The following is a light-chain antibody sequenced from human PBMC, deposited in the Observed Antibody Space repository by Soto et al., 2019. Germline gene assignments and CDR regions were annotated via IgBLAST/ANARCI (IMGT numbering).Light chain of an antibody. CDR3: QKYNDAPWT. J-gene: IGKJ1*01. V-gene: IGKV1-27*01. Sequence: DIQMTQSPSSLSASVGDRVTITCRASQDISNYLAWYQQKPGKAPNLLIYAAFTLQSGVPSRFSGSGSGTDFTLTISSLQPEDVATYYCQKYNDAPWTFGQGTKVEIK. CDR1: QDISNY. CDR2: AAF.